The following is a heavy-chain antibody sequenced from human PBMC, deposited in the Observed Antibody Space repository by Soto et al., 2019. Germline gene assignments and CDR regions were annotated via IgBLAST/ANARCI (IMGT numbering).Heavy chain of an antibody. J-gene: IGHJ6*02. CDR1: GYTFTTYG. V-gene: IGHV1-18*01. CDR2: ISAYNGNT. CDR3: VRASLGELSLSYYYYGMDV. Sequence: GASVKVSCKASGYTFTTYGIRWVRQAPGQGHEWMGWISAYNGNTNYAQKLQGRVTMTTDTSTSTAYMELRSLRSDDTAVYYCVRASLGELSLSYYYYGMDVWGQGTTVTVSS. D-gene: IGHD3-16*02.